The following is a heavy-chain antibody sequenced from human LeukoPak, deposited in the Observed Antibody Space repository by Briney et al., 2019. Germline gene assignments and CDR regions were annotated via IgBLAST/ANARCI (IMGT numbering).Heavy chain of an antibody. D-gene: IGHD4/OR15-4a*01. V-gene: IGHV3-11*01. Sequence: PGGSLRLSCSASGFIFSDSYMSWFRLSPEKGLEWIAYITSSGTTTEYADSVKGRFTISRVNAKNSLYPQMNSLRPEDTAVYYCGRDPDYGDPYWGQGTLVTVSS. CDR3: GRDPDYGDPY. CDR2: ITSSGTTT. J-gene: IGHJ4*02. CDR1: GFIFSDSY.